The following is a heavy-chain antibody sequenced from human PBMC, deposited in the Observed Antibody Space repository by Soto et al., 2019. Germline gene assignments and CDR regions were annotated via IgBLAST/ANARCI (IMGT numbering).Heavy chain of an antibody. CDR2: ISAYNGNT. CDR3: ARELTVTMPRSVTRFDY. D-gene: IGHD4-17*01. V-gene: IGHV1-18*01. J-gene: IGHJ4*02. CDR1: GYTFTSYG. Sequence: QVQLVQSGAEVKKPGASVKVSCKASGYTFTSYGISWVRQAPGQGLEWMGWISAYNGNTNYAQKLQGRVTMTTDTSTSTAYMELRSLRSDDTAVYYCARELTVTMPRSVTRFDYWGQGTLVTVSS.